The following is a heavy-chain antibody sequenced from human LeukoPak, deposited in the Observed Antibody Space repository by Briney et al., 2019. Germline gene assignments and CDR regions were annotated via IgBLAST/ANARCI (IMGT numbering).Heavy chain of an antibody. V-gene: IGHV3-7*01. J-gene: IGHJ4*02. CDR1: GFTFSNAW. D-gene: IGHD6-13*01. CDR2: IKQDGSEK. Sequence: GGSLRLSCEASGFTFSNAWMSWVRQAPGKGLEWVANIKQDGSEKYYVDSVKGRFTISRDNAKNSLYLQLNSLRAEDTAVYYCAREGITAAADYWGQGTLVTVSS. CDR3: AREGITAAADY.